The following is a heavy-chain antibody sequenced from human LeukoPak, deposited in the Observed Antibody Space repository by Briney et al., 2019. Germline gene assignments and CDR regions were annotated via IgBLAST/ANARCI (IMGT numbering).Heavy chain of an antibody. CDR1: GFTVSSNY. Sequence: GGSLRLSCAASGFTVSSNYMSWVRQAPGKGLEWVSVIYSGGSTYYVDSVKGRFTISRDNSKNTLYLQMNSLRAEDTAVYYCARDMSSGSYNFDYWGQGTLVTVSS. V-gene: IGHV3-66*02. J-gene: IGHJ4*02. CDR3: ARDMSSGSYNFDY. CDR2: IYSGGST. D-gene: IGHD1-26*01.